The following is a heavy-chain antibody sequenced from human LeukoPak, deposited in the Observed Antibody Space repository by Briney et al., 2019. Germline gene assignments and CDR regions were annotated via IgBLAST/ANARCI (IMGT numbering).Heavy chain of an antibody. V-gene: IGHV3-23*01. CDR3: ARSKMWPPSFDY. CDR1: GFTFSNAW. CDR2: ITTTGGDT. D-gene: IGHD2-21*01. J-gene: IGHJ4*02. Sequence: GGSLRLSCAASGFTFSNAWMNWVRQAPGKGLEWVSVITTTGGDTKYADSVKGRFTISRDNSKNTIYLQMNSLRAEDTAVYFCARSKMWPPSFDYWGQGTPVTVSS.